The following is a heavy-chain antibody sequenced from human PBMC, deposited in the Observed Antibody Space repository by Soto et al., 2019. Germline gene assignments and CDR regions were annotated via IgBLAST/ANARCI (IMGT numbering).Heavy chain of an antibody. D-gene: IGHD6-13*01. V-gene: IGHV4-31*03. CDR3: AREGVSSSWYNYYGMDV. Sequence: SETLSLTCIVSGGSISSNDFYWSWIRQHPGKGLEWIGYIYYSGNTYYNPSLKSRVTILVDTSKNQFSLKLSSVTAADTAVYYCAREGVSSSWYNYYGMDVWGQGTTVTVSS. CDR1: GGSISSNDFY. J-gene: IGHJ6*02. CDR2: IYYSGNT.